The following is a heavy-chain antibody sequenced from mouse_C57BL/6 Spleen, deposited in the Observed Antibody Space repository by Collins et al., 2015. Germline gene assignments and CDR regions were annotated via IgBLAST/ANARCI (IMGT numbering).Heavy chain of an antibody. CDR2: INPNNGGT. J-gene: IGHJ2*01. CDR3: AREGFYYGSSLDY. V-gene: IGHV1-26*01. D-gene: IGHD1-1*01. Sequence: MNWVKQSHGKSLEWIGDINPNNGGTSYNQKFKGKATLTVDKSSSTAYMELRSLTSEDSAVYYCAREGFYYGSSLDYWGQGTTLTVSS.